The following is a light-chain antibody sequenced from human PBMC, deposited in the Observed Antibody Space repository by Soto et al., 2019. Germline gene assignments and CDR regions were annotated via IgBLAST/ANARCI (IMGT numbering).Light chain of an antibody. CDR1: QYIGSA. CDR2: DAS. CDR3: QQYGDRPRT. Sequence: DIVLTQSPATLSLTPAQAATLSCRASQYIGSAVAWYHQRSGQAPRLLIFDASIRVPTTPARFSGSVSGTEFSLTISSLESEDFAVYFCQQYGDRPRTFGQGTKVDI. V-gene: IGKV3-11*01. J-gene: IGKJ1*01.